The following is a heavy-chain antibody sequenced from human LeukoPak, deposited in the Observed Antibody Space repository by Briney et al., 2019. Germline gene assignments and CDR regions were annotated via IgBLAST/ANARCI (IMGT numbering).Heavy chain of an antibody. Sequence: GXSLRLSCAASGFTFSSYGMHWVRQAPGKGVEGVAFICYVASNKYYASSVKGRFTISRDNSKNPLYLQMNSLRAEDTAVYYCAKDPEYSSSWEFDYWGQGTLVTVSS. D-gene: IGHD6-13*01. V-gene: IGHV3-30*02. CDR1: GFTFSSYG. CDR3: AKDPEYSSSWEFDY. CDR2: ICYVASNK. J-gene: IGHJ4*02.